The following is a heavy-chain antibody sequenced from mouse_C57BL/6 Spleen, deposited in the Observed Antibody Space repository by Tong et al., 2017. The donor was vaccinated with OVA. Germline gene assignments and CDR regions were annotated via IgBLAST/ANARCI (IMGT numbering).Heavy chain of an antibody. CDR3: ARYSKDWYFDV. D-gene: IGHD2-5*01. V-gene: IGHV1-80*01. Sequence: VQLQESGPELVKPGASVKISCKASGYAFSSSWMNWVKQRPGKGLEWIGRIYPGDGDTNYNGKFKGKATLTADKSSSTAYMQLSSLTSEDSAVYFCARYSKDWYFDVWGTGTTVTVSS. CDR1: GYAFSSSW. CDR2: IYPGDGDT. J-gene: IGHJ1*03.